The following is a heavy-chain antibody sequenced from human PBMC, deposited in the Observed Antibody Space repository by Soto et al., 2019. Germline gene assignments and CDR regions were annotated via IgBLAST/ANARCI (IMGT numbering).Heavy chain of an antibody. CDR2: IYYSGST. CDR1: GGSISSSSYY. J-gene: IGHJ4*02. CDR3: ATPYSGYDCFDY. D-gene: IGHD5-12*01. V-gene: IGHV4-39*01. Sequence: QLQLQESGPGLVKPSETLSLTCTVSGGSISSSSYYWGWIRQPPGQGLEWIGSIYYSGSTYYNPSLKSRVTISVDTSKNQFSLKLSSVTAADSAVYYCATPYSGYDCFDYWGQGTLVTVSS.